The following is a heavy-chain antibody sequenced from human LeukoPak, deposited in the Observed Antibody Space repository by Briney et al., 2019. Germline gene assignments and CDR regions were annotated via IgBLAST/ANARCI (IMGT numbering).Heavy chain of an antibody. V-gene: IGHV3-9*01. CDR3: AREGYYDSSSYYYYYYMDV. CDR2: ISWNSGSI. D-gene: IGHD3-22*01. Sequence: PGGSLRLSCAASGFTFDDYAMHWVRHAPGKGLEWVSGISWNSGSIGYADSVKGRFTISRDNAKNSLYLQMNSLRAEDTAAYYCAREGYYDSSSYYYYYYMDVWGKGTTVTVSS. J-gene: IGHJ6*03. CDR1: GFTFDDYA.